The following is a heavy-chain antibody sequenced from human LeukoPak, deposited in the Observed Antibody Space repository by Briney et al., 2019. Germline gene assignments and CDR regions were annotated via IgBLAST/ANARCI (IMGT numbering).Heavy chain of an antibody. CDR1: GGTFSSYA. CDR3: ARSGGRKRLGELSLPLY. D-gene: IGHD3-16*02. J-gene: IGHJ4*02. Sequence: GSSVKVSCKASGGTFSSYAISWVRQAPGQGLGWMGGIIPIFSTANYAQKFQGRVTITTDESTSTAYMELSSLRSEDTAVYYCARSGGRKRLGELSLPLYWGQGTLVTVSS. V-gene: IGHV1-69*05. CDR2: IIPIFSTA.